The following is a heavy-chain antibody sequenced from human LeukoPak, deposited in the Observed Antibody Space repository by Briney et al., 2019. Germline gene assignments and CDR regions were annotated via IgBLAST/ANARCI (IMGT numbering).Heavy chain of an antibody. V-gene: IGHV1-2*02. CDR3: ARQRYDYVWGSYPTDAFDI. CDR2: INPNSGGT. CDR1: GYTFTGYY. J-gene: IGHJ3*02. Sequence: ASVKVSCKASGYTFTGYYMHWVRQAPGQGLEWMGWINPNSGGTNYAQKFQGRVTMTRDTSISTAYMELSRLRSDDTAVYYCARQRYDYVWGSYPTDAFDIWGQGTMVTVSS. D-gene: IGHD3-16*02.